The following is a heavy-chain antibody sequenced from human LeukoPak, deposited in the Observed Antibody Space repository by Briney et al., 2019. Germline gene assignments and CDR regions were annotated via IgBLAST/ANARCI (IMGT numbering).Heavy chain of an antibody. CDR1: GVSIINYY. D-gene: IGHD1-14*01. V-gene: IGHV4-59*01. Sequence: SETLSLTCTVSGVSIINYYSGWIWQPPGRRLGWIGYVDYSGSTNYNPPLKSRVTISVDTSKKQFSLRMSSVIAADTAVYYCAMGPNQYYFDYWGLGTLVTVSS. J-gene: IGHJ4*02. CDR2: VDYSGST. CDR3: AMGPNQYYFDY.